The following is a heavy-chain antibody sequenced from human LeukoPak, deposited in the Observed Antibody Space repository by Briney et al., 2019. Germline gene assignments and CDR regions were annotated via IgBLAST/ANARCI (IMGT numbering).Heavy chain of an antibody. CDR3: ERGYCDSSGPDY. J-gene: IGHJ4*02. D-gene: IGHD3-22*01. CDR2: ISAYNGNT. V-gene: IGHV1-18*01. CDR1: GYTFTSYG. Sequence: ASVKVSCKASGYTFTSYGISWVRQAPGQGLEWMGLISAYNGNTNYAQKLQGRVTMTTDTSTSTAYMELRSLRSDDTAGSYCERGYCDSSGPDYWGQGTLVTVSS.